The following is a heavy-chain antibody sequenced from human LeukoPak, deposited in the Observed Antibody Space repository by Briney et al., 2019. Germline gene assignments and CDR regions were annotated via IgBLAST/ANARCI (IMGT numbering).Heavy chain of an antibody. CDR1: GFVFSSYG. Sequence: GGSLRLSCEASGFVFSSYGMCWVRQAPGKGLEWVAFIRFDGSDKYYADSVKGRFTISRVNSKNTLYLQMNTLRPEDTGIYYCARLLTSPLLGAFREVDNWGQGTLVTVSS. D-gene: IGHD1-26*01. J-gene: IGHJ4*02. CDR2: IRFDGSDK. CDR3: ARLLTSPLLGAFREVDN. V-gene: IGHV3-30*02.